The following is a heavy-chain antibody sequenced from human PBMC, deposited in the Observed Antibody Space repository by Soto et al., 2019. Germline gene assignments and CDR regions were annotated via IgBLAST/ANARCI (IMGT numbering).Heavy chain of an antibody. J-gene: IGHJ5*02. D-gene: IGHD3-16*01. CDR2: INAGNGNT. CDR1: GYTFTSYA. Sequence: QVQLVQSGAEVKKPGASVKVSCKASGYTFTSYAMHWVRQDPGQRVEWMGWINAGNGNTKYSQKFQGRVTITRDTSASTAYMELSSLRSEDTAVYYCARGYGGPIGWFDPWGQGTLVTVSS. CDR3: ARGYGGPIGWFDP. V-gene: IGHV1-3*01.